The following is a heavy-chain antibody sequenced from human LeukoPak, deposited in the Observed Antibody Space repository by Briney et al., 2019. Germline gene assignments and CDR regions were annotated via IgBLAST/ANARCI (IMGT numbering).Heavy chain of an antibody. J-gene: IGHJ5*02. Sequence: SGKLCCTASVATVSTYAISWGGQSPGQRRRWWGGLMHFFGTAKYAQNFHARVTITTDESTSTTYTQLSSPICEEPTTHYCTRCDYDILTGQHRNWFDPWGQGTLVTVSS. CDR2: LMHFFGTA. D-gene: IGHD3-9*01. V-gene: IGHV1-69*05. CDR3: TRCDYDILTGQHRNWFDP. CDR1: VATVSTYA.